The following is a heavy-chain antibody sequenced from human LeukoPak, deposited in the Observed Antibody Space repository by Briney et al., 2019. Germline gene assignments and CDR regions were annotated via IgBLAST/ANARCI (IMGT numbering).Heavy chain of an antibody. CDR1: GLTFSSNA. J-gene: IGHJ4*02. CDR2: LTANGGRT. CDR3: AKDAVAPGSGGDYFDY. V-gene: IGHV3-23*01. D-gene: IGHD3-10*01. Sequence: GGSLRLSCEASGLTFSSNAMSWVRQAQGKGLEWVSVLTANGGRTYYADSVKGRFTISRDNSKNTLSLQMNSLRADDTAVYYCAKDAVAPGSGGDYFDYWGQGTLVTVSS.